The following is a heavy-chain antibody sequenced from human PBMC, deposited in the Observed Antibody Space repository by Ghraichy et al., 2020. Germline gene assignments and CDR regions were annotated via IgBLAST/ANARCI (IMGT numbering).Heavy chain of an antibody. J-gene: IGHJ6*03. CDR3: ARDSVEGAYYYYYMDV. CDR2: IYTSGST. Sequence: SETLSLTCTVSGGSISSYYWSWIRQPAGKGLEWIGRIYTSGSTNYNPSLKSRVTMSVDTSKKQFSLKLTSVTAADTAVYYCARDSVEGAYYYYYMDVWGKGTTVTVSS. V-gene: IGHV4-4*07. D-gene: IGHD3-16*01. CDR1: GGSISSYY.